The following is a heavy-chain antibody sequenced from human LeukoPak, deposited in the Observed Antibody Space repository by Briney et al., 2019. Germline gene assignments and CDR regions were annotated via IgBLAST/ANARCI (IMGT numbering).Heavy chain of an antibody. CDR2: ISSSGSTI. D-gene: IGHD3-10*01. J-gene: IGHJ4*02. CDR1: GFTFSSYE. CDR3: ARDRYHGSGTYDY. Sequence: GGSLRLSCAASGFTFSSYEMNWVRQAPGKGLEWVSYISSSGSTIYYADSVKGRFTISRDDAKNSLYLQMNSLRAEDTAVYYCARDRYHGSGTYDYWGQGTLVTVSS. V-gene: IGHV3-48*03.